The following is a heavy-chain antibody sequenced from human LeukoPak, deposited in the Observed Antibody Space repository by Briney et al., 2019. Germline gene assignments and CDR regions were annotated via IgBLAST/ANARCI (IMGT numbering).Heavy chain of an antibody. J-gene: IGHJ6*04. V-gene: IGHV3-74*01. CDR3: ARDYYYSGMDV. CDR2: INSDGSST. Sequence: GGSLRLSCAASGFPFSSYWMHWVRQAPGKGLVWVSRINSDGSSTSYADSVKGRFTISRDNAKNTLYLQMNSLRAEDAAVYYCARDYYYSGMDVWGKGTTVTVSS. CDR1: GFPFSSYW.